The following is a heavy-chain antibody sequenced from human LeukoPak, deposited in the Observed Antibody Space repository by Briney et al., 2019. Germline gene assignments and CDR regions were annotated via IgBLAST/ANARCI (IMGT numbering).Heavy chain of an antibody. J-gene: IGHJ4*02. D-gene: IGHD6-13*01. V-gene: IGHV4-30-4*08. CDR1: GGSISSAGYY. CDR2: IYYSGST. Sequence: SETLSLTCTVSGGSISSAGYYWSWIRQPQGKGLDWIGYIYYSGSTYYNPSLKSRVTISVDTSKNQFSLKLSSVTAADTAVYYCARGYSSSWPFDYWGQGTLVTVSS. CDR3: ARGYSSSWPFDY.